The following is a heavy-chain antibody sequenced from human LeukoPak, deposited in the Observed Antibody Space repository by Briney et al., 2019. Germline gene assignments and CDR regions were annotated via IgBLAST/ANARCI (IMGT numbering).Heavy chain of an antibody. CDR2: TYYRSKWYN. CDR1: GDSVSSNSAA. Sequence: SQTLSLTCAISGDSVSSNSAAWNWIRQSPSRGLEWLGRTYYRSKWYNDYAVSVKSRITINPDTSKNQFSLQLNSVTPEDTAVYYCARDLPEYYYDSSGYSSFDYWGQGTLVTVSS. CDR3: ARDLPEYYYDSSGYSSFDY. J-gene: IGHJ4*02. D-gene: IGHD3-22*01. V-gene: IGHV6-1*01.